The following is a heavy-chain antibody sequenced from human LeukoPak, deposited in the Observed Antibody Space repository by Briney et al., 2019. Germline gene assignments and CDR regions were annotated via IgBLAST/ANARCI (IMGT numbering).Heavy chain of an antibody. D-gene: IGHD2/OR15-2a*01. CDR3: ARENSMVSDDAFDI. V-gene: IGHV3-11*01. CDR1: GFTFSDYY. J-gene: IGHJ3*02. CDR2: ISSSGSTI. Sequence: GGCLRLSRAASGFTFSDYYMSWIRQAPGRGREWVSYISSSGSTIYYADSVKGRFTISRDNAKNSLYLQMNSLRAEDTAVYYCARENSMVSDDAFDIWGQGTMVTVSS.